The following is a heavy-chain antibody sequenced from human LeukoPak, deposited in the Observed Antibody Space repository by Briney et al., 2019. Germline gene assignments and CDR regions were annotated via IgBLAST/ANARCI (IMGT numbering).Heavy chain of an antibody. Sequence: PSETLSLTCTVSGGSISSYYWSWIRQPPGKGLEWIGYIYYSGSTYCNPSLRSRATISIDTSKNQFSLKLNSLTAADTAVYYCARVAYGGNIYFDYWGQGTLVTVSS. CDR2: IYYSGST. J-gene: IGHJ4*02. CDR3: ARVAYGGNIYFDY. CDR1: GGSISSYY. V-gene: IGHV4-59*12. D-gene: IGHD4-23*01.